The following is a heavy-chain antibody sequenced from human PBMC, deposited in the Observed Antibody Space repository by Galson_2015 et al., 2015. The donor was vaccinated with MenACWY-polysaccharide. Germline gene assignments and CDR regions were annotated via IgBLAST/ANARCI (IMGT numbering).Heavy chain of an antibody. J-gene: IGHJ4*02. V-gene: IGHV3-23*01. CDR2: ISGGGGST. Sequence: SLRLSCAASGFSFSSYAMSWVRQAPGKGLEWVSSISGGGGSTYYADSVKGRFTISRDNSKNTLHLQMNSLRAEDMAVYYCAKGGGGTSHPEVLYYFDSWGQGTLVTVSS. D-gene: IGHD1-1*01. CDR3: AKGGGGTSHPEVLYYFDS. CDR1: GFSFSSYA.